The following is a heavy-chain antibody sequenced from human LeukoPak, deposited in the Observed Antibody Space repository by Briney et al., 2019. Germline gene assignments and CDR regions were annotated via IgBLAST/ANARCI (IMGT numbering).Heavy chain of an antibody. J-gene: IGHJ6*02. CDR3: AKSGVPYGLDV. V-gene: IGHV4-4*02. Sequence: PSGTLSLTCAVSGDSVSNDNWWSWVRQPPGKGLDWIGEIFHSGSTNYNPSLRSRVTLSLDKSKNQLSLNLNYVSAADTAIYYCAKSGVPYGLDVWGQGTSVTVSS. CDR2: IFHSGST. D-gene: IGHD3-10*01. CDR1: GDSVSNDNW.